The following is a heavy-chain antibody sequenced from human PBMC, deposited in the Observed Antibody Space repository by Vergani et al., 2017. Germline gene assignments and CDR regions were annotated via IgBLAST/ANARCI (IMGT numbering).Heavy chain of an antibody. V-gene: IGHV4-38-2*01. CDR2: IYRTGRT. D-gene: IGHD3-22*01. J-gene: IGHJ6*03. CDR3: ARGDNYYDSSGYYPRYYYYMDV. Sequence: QVQLQESGPGLVKPSETLSLTCAVSGFSIDNGYYWAWIRQPPGKGLEWIGSIYRTGRTHFNPSLKSRVTISVDTSNNHFSLRLNSLTAADTAVYYCARGDNYYDSSGYYPRYYYYMDVWGKGTTVTVSS. CDR1: GFSIDNGYY.